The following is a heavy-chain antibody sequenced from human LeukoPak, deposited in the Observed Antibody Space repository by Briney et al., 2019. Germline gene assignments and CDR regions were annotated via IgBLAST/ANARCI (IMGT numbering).Heavy chain of an antibody. CDR1: GGSISIYY. D-gene: IGHD6-13*01. CDR2: IYYSGST. V-gene: IGHV4-59*01. CDR3: ARGLRAAAGKIFYFDY. Sequence: SETLSLTCTVSGGSISIYYWSWIRQPPGKGLEWIGYIYYSGSTNYNPSLKSRVTISVDTSKNQFSLKLSSVTAADTAVYYCARGLRAAAGKIFYFDYWGQGTLVTVSS. J-gene: IGHJ4*02.